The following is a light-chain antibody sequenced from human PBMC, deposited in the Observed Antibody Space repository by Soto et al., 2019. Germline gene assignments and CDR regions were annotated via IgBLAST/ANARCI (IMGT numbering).Light chain of an antibody. CDR3: HQYAYSPQT. J-gene: IGKJ5*01. Sequence: EIVLTHPPGTLLFSPEERTTLSCKASQNVGNNFLARYQQKHGQTPRLVVYNPSTRATGIQDKFSSSGTGTEFTLTFGRLEPEDFAVYYCHQYAYSPQTVGQGTRLEIK. CDR1: QNVGNNF. CDR2: NPS. V-gene: IGKV3-20*01.